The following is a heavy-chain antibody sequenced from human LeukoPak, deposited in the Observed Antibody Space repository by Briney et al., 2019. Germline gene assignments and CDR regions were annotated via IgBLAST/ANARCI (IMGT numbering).Heavy chain of an antibody. D-gene: IGHD6-19*01. J-gene: IGHJ4*02. CDR3: ASSSAWYTPFDY. CDR2: ILYSGST. Sequence: PSETLSLTCTVSGGSISSYYWTWIRQSPGKGLEWIGCILYSGSTNYNPSLKTQVTISIDTSKKRFSLNLSSVTAADTAAFYCASSSAWYTPFDYWGQGTLVTVSS. CDR1: GGSISSYY. V-gene: IGHV4-59*01.